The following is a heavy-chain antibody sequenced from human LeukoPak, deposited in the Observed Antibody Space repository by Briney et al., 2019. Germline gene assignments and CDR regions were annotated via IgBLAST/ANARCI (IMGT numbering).Heavy chain of an antibody. CDR2: ISGSGGST. D-gene: IGHD6-19*01. V-gene: IGHV3-23*01. CDR1: GFTFSSYV. J-gene: IGHJ4*02. Sequence: GGSLRLSCAASGFTFSSYVMSWVRQAPGKGLEWVSAISGSGGSTYYADSVKGRFTISRDSSKNTLYLQMNSLRAEDTAVYYCAKDRAPIAVAGTGYFDYWGQGTLVTVSS. CDR3: AKDRAPIAVAGTGYFDY.